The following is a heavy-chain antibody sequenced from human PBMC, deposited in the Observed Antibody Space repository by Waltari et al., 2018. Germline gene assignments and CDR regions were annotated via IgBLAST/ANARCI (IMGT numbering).Heavy chain of an antibody. CDR2: ISSSSSNI. CDR3: TSGSYFSGY. Sequence: EVQLVASGGGLVKPGGSLRLSCAASGFTFSSYSMNWVRQAPGEGLEWVSYISSSSSNIYYADSVKGRFTISRDNAKNSLYLQMNSLRAEDTAVYYCTSGSYFSGYWGQGTLVTVSS. J-gene: IGHJ4*02. D-gene: IGHD1-26*01. CDR1: GFTFSSYS. V-gene: IGHV3-48*01.